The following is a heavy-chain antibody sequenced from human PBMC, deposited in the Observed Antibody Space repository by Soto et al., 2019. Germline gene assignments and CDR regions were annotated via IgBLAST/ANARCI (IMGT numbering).Heavy chain of an antibody. CDR3: AKDPRGYGSSTSCTIGWFDT. Sequence: GGSLRLSCSASVFTFSSYGMHWVRQAPGKGLEWVAVISYDGSNKYYADSVKGRFTISRDNSKNTLYLQMNSLRAEDTAVYYCAKDPRGYGSSTSCTIGWFDTWGQGQLVTVYS. CDR2: ISYDGSNK. J-gene: IGHJ5*02. V-gene: IGHV3-30*18. CDR1: VFTFSSYG. D-gene: IGHD2-2*01.